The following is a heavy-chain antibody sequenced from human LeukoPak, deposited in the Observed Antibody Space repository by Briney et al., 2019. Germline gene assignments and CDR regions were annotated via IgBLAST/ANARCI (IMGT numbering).Heavy chain of an antibody. V-gene: IGHV3-30*18. D-gene: IGHD3-10*01. CDR2: ISYDGSNK. Sequence: PGGSLRLSCAASGFTFTSYGMHWVRQAPGKGLEWVAVISYDGSNKYFADSVKGRFTISRDNSKNTLYLQMNSLRAEDTAVYFCAKGATWDYYGSGSYPYVDHWGQGTLVTVSS. CDR3: AKGATWDYYGSGSYPYVDH. J-gene: IGHJ5*02. CDR1: GFTFTSYG.